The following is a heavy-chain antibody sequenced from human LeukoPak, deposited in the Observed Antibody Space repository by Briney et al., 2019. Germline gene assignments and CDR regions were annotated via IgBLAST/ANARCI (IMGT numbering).Heavy chain of an antibody. D-gene: IGHD6-6*01. J-gene: IGHJ4*02. CDR1: GFTFSSYS. Sequence: TGGSLRLSCAASGFTFSSYSMNWVRQAPGKGLGWVSSISSSSSYIYYADSVKGRFTISRDNAKNSLYLQMNSLRAEDTAVYYCARDRVKYSSSIDYWGQGTLVTVSS. CDR3: ARDRVKYSSSIDY. V-gene: IGHV3-21*01. CDR2: ISSSSSYI.